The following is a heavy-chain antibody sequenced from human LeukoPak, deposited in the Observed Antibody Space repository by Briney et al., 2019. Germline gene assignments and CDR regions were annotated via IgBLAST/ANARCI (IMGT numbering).Heavy chain of an antibody. V-gene: IGHV1-69*04. CDR2: IIPILGIA. D-gene: IGHD6-19*01. J-gene: IGHJ4*02. Sequence: SVKVSCKASGGTFSSYAISWVRQAPGQGLEWMGRIIPILGIANYAQKFQGRVTITADKSTSTAYMELSSLRSEGTAVYYCARDDSSGYKGFDYWGQGTLVTVSS. CDR3: ARDDSSGYKGFDY. CDR1: GGTFSSYA.